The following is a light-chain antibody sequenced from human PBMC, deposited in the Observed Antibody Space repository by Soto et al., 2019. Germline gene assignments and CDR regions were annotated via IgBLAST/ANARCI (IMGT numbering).Light chain of an antibody. CDR3: SSYTSSSK. V-gene: IGLV2-14*01. CDR2: DVS. CDR1: SSDVGGYNY. Sequence: QPVLTQPASVSGSPGQSITISCTGTSSDVGGYNYVSWYQQHPGKAPKLMIYDVSNRPSGVSNRFSGSKSGNTASLTISGLQAEDEADYYCSSYTSSSKFGGGTKLTVL. J-gene: IGLJ2*01.